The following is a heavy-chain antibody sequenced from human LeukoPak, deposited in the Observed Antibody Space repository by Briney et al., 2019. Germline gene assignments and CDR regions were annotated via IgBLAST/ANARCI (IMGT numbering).Heavy chain of an antibody. D-gene: IGHD3-10*01. J-gene: IGHJ5*02. CDR3: ARFFGSGSPFDP. CDR2: IYGGGNT. CDR1: GFTFNNYA. Sequence: GGSLRLSCAASGFTFNNYAMTWVRQAPEKGLEWVSIIYGGGNTFYADSVKGRFTISRNKSTNTLSLQMNSLRTEDTAVYHCARFFGSGSPFDPWGQGTLVTVAS. V-gene: IGHV3-53*04.